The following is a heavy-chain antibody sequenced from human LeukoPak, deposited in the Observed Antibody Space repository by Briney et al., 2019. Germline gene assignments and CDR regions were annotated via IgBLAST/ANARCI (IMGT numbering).Heavy chain of an antibody. D-gene: IGHD4-17*01. CDR2: IYYSGST. Sequence: SETLSLTCTVSGGSISSYYWSWIRQPPGKGLEWIGYIYYSGSTNYNPSLKSRVTISVDTSKNQFSLKLSSVTAADTAVYYCARGHTVSHYFDYWGQGTLVTVSS. CDR1: GGSISSYY. J-gene: IGHJ4*02. V-gene: IGHV4-59*01. CDR3: ARGHTVSHYFDY.